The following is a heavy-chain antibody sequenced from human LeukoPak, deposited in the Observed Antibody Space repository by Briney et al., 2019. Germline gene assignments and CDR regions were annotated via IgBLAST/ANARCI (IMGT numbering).Heavy chain of an antibody. J-gene: IGHJ4*02. CDR2: INPNSGGT. D-gene: IGHD3-22*01. V-gene: IGHV1-2*06. CDR3: ARAHSSGYYGFYFDY. Sequence: ASVKVSCKASGGTFSSYTISWVRQAPGQGLEWMGRINPNSGGTNYAQKFQGRVTMTRDTSISTAYMELSRLRSDDTAVYYCARAHSSGYYGFYFDYWGQGTLVTVSS. CDR1: GGTFSSYT.